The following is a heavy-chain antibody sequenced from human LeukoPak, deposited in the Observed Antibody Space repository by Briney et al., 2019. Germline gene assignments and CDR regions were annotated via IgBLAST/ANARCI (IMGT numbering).Heavy chain of an antibody. CDR2: IYTSGST. Sequence: SETLSLTCIVSGVSITDHYWNWIRQPAGKGLEWIGRIYTSGSTNYNPSLKSRVTMSVDTSKNQFSLKLSSVTAADTAVYYCARDHRYNWNDVRGPDWFDPWGQGTLVTVSS. J-gene: IGHJ5*02. V-gene: IGHV4-4*07. CDR1: GVSITDHY. CDR3: ARDHRYNWNDVRGPDWFDP. D-gene: IGHD1-1*01.